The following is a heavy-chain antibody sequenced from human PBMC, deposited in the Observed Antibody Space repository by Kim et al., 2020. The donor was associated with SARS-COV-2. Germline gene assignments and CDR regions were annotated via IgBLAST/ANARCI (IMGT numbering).Heavy chain of an antibody. J-gene: IGHJ3*02. Sequence: YSPSFQGQVTISADKSISTAYLQWSSLKASDTAMYYCARPPRGTTNAFDIWGQGTMVTVSS. CDR3: ARPPRGTTNAFDI. D-gene: IGHD4-4*01. V-gene: IGHV5-51*01.